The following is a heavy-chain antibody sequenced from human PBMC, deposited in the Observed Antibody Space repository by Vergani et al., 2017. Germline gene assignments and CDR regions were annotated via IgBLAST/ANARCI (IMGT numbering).Heavy chain of an antibody. Sequence: QVQLQESGPGLVKPSQTLSLTCTVSGGSISSGDYYWSWIRQPPGKGLEWIGYIYYSGSTYYNPSLKSRVTISVDTSKNQFSLKLSSVTAADTAVYYCARGFRYYDSSGYYSWYFDLWGRGTLVTVSS. J-gene: IGHJ2*01. CDR2: IYYSGST. D-gene: IGHD3-22*01. CDR1: GGSISSGDYY. V-gene: IGHV4-30-4*01. CDR3: ARGFRYYDSSGYYSWYFDL.